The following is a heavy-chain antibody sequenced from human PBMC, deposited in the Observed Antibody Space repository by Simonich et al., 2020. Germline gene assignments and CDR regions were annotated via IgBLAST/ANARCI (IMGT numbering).Heavy chain of an antibody. J-gene: IGHJ6*03. CDR1: GYTFTSYY. V-gene: IGHV1-46*01. Sequence: QVQLVQSGAEVKKPGASVKVSCTASGYTFTSYYMHSVRQAPGQGLEWRGIINPSGGSTSYAQKFQGIVTIARDSSTSTVYMELSSLRSDDTAVYYCARVGRGSGSYYNYYYYYMDVWGKGTTVTVSS. CDR3: ARVGRGSGSYYNYYYYYMDV. D-gene: IGHD3-10*01. CDR2: INPSGGST.